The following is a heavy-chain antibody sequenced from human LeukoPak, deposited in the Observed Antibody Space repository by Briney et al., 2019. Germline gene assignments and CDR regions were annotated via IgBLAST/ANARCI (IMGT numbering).Heavy chain of an antibody. V-gene: IGHV3-7*04. Sequence: PGGSLRLSCVTSGFNFSDSRMTWVRQAPGKGLQWVANVNRDGTEKHLLDSVEGRFTISRDNTKKSLYLLMSSLRPQDTAVYFCVRGDWYFESWGQGTLVTVSS. CDR2: VNRDGTEK. J-gene: IGHJ4*02. D-gene: IGHD2-21*01. CDR3: VRGDWYFES. CDR1: GFNFSDSR.